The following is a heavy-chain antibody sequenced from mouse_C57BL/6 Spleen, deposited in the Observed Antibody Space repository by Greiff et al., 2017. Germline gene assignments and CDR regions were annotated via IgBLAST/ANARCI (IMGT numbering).Heavy chain of an antibody. V-gene: IGHV1-18*01. CDR2: INPNNGGT. J-gene: IGHJ3*01. D-gene: IGHD2-4*01. CDR1: GYTFTDYN. CDR3: ARYGDYDGTWFAY. Sequence: EVQLQQSGPELVKPGASVKIPCKASGYTFTDYNMDWVKQSHGKSLEWIGDINPNNGGTIYNQKFKGKATLTVDKSSSTAYMELRSLTSEDTAVYYCARYGDYDGTWFAYWGQGTLVTVSA.